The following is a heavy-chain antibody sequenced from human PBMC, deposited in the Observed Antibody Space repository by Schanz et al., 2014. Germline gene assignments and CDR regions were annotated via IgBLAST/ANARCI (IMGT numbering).Heavy chain of an antibody. D-gene: IGHD3-16*01. V-gene: IGHV3-9*01. CDR3: AKDRQNRVNRVGYYYGMDV. J-gene: IGHJ6*02. CDR1: GFTLSSYA. CDR2: ISWNSGSI. Sequence: EVQLAESGGGLVQPGGSLRLSCAASGFTLSSYAMHWVRQAPGKGLEWVSGISWNSGSIGYADSVKGRFTISRDDAKNSLYLQMNSLRAEDTALYYCAKDRQNRVNRVGYYYGMDVWGQGTTVTVSS.